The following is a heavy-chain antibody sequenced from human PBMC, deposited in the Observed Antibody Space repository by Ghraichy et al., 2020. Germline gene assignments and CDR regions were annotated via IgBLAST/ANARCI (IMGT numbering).Heavy chain of an antibody. CDR2: IYSSGST. CDR1: GGSISSGGYY. D-gene: IGHD2-15*01. V-gene: IGHV4-31*03. J-gene: IGHJ4*02. CDR3: ARARGGWCSGGSCYYPKDYYFDY. Sequence: SETLSLTCTVSGGSISSGGYYWSWIRQHPGKGLEWIGYIYSSGSTYYNPSLKSRVTISVDTSKNQFSLKLSSVTAADTAVYYCARARGGWCSGGSCYYPKDYYFDYWGQGTLVTVSS.